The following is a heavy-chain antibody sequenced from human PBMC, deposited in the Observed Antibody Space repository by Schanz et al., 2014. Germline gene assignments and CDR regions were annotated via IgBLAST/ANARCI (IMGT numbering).Heavy chain of an antibody. D-gene: IGHD4-17*01. V-gene: IGHV3-21*04. Sequence: EVQLVESGGGLVKPGRSLRLSCVASGFTFSSYAMSWVRQAPGKGLEWVSSISSSGSYIHYADSVKGRFTISRDNSKNTRYLQMNSLRAEDTAVYYCARDGDRFYHNYYMDVWGKGTTVTVSS. CDR1: GFTFSSYA. J-gene: IGHJ6*03. CDR3: ARDGDRFYHNYYMDV. CDR2: ISSSGSYI.